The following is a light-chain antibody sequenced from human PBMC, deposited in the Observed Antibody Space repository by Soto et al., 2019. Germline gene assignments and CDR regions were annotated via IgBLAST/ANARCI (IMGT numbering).Light chain of an antibody. CDR1: ETILSN. V-gene: IGKV3-15*01. J-gene: IGKJ5*01. Sequence: ERVMTQSPAPLSVSPGERATLSCGASETILSNLAWYQQKPGRAPRLLIYGASNRATGIPARFSGSGSGTEFTLTISSLQSEDFAVYYCQQYNNWPITFGQGTRLEIK. CDR3: QQYNNWPIT. CDR2: GAS.